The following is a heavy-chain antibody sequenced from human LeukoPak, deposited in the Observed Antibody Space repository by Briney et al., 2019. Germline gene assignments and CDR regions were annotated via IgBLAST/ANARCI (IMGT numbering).Heavy chain of an antibody. V-gene: IGHV3-30*04. CDR1: GFTFSSYA. CDR2: ISYDGSNK. J-gene: IGHJ4*02. D-gene: IGHD5-12*01. Sequence: GGSLRLSCASSGFTFSSYAMHWVRQAPGKGLEWVAVISYDGSNKYYADSVEGRFTISRDNSKNTLYLQMNSLRAEDTAVYYCAKVPLVATILGYFHYWGQGTLVTVSS. CDR3: AKVPLVATILGYFHY.